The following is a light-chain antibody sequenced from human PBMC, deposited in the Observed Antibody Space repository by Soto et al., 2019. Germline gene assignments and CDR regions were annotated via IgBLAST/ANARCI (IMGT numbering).Light chain of an antibody. J-gene: IGKJ4*01. CDR3: QRYGGSPPVT. CDR2: SAS. Sequence: EVVLTQSPGTLSLSTGERATLSCRASQSFSSSNLAWYQHKPGQPPKLIVYSASRRATGIPDRFSGSGSGTDFTLTISRLEPEDFALYYCQRYGGSPPVTFGGGTKVDIK. V-gene: IGKV3-20*01. CDR1: QSFSSSN.